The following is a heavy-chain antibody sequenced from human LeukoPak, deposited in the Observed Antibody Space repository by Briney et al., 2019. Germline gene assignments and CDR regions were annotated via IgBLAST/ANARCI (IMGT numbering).Heavy chain of an antibody. CDR2: IYYSGST. CDR1: GGSVSSSNYC. D-gene: IGHD3-16*01. V-gene: IGHV4-39*01. CDR3: ASLTYTWTYPRD. Sequence: SETLSLTCTVSGGSVSSSNYCWGWIRQPPGKGLEWIASIYYSGSTYYNPSLKSRVTISVDTSKNQFSLNLSSVTAADTAVYYCASLTYTWTYPRDWGQGTLVTVSS. J-gene: IGHJ4*02.